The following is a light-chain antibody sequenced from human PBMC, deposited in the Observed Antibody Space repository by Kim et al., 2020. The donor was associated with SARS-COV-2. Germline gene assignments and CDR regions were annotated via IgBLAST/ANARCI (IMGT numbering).Light chain of an antibody. CDR3: QHYNGYFWA. Sequence: DIQMTQSPSTLSASVGDRVTITCLASQYVSGWLAWYQHKPGKAPKLLIYDASSLQSGVPSRFSGSRSGTEFTLTISSLQPDDFATYYCQHYNGYFWAFGQGTKVDIK. CDR2: DAS. V-gene: IGKV1-5*01. J-gene: IGKJ1*01. CDR1: QYVSGW.